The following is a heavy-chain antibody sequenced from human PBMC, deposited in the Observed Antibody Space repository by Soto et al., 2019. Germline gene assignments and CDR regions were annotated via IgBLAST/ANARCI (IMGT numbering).Heavy chain of an antibody. V-gene: IGHV3-23*01. CDR2: ISGSGGST. J-gene: IGHJ4*02. D-gene: IGHD4-17*01. Sequence: EVQLLESGGGLVQPGGSLRLSCSASGFTFSSYAMSWVRQAPGKGLEWVSAISGSGGSTYYADSVKGRFTISRDNSKNTLYLQMNSLRAEDTAVYYCAKDPLGDYAFDYWGQGTLVTVSS. CDR1: GFTFSSYA. CDR3: AKDPLGDYAFDY.